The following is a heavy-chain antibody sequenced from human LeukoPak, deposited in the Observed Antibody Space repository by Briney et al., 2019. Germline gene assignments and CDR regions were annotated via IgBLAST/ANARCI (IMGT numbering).Heavy chain of an antibody. CDR2: IIPILGIA. V-gene: IGHV1-69*02. J-gene: IGHJ3*02. D-gene: IGHD2-15*01. CDR1: GGTFSSYT. Sequence: SVKVSCKASGGTFSSYTISWVRQAPGQGHEWMGRIIPILGIANYAQKFQGRVTITADKSTSTAYMELSSLRSEDTAVYYCARVAKWSGRSNAFDIWGQGTMVTVSS. CDR3: ARVAKWSGRSNAFDI.